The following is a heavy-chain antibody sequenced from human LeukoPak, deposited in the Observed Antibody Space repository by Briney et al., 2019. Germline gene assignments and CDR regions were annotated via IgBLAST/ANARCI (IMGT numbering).Heavy chain of an antibody. Sequence: SQTLSLTCTVSGGSISSGGYYWSWIRPHPGKGLEWIGYIHYSGSTYYSPSLKSRVTISVDTSKNQFSLRLSSVTAADTAVYYCAGSRIGYSDSSGFFDSWGQGTLVTVSS. CDR2: IHYSGST. CDR1: GGSISSGGYY. J-gene: IGHJ4*02. V-gene: IGHV4-31*03. D-gene: IGHD3-22*01. CDR3: AGSRIGYSDSSGFFDS.